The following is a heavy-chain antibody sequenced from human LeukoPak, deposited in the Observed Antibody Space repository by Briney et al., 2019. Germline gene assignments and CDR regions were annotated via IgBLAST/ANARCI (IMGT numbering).Heavy chain of an antibody. CDR1: GGSISSYY. CDR2: IYYSGST. D-gene: IGHD4-23*01. V-gene: IGHV4-59*01. Sequence: PSETLSLTCTVSGGSISSYYWSWIRQPPGKGLEWIGYIYYSGSTNYNPSLKSRVTISVDTSKNQFSLKLSSVTAADTAVYYCARDFPDYGGNSGGYYYGMDVWGQGTTVTVSS. J-gene: IGHJ6*02. CDR3: ARDFPDYGGNSGGYYYGMDV.